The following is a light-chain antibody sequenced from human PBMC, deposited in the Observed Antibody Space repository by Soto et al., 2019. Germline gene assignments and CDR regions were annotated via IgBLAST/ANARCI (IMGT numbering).Light chain of an antibody. CDR3: QQYGRSPGLIT. V-gene: IGKV3-20*01. CDR1: QSVSSTY. CDR2: EAS. Sequence: EIVLTQSPGTLSLSPGERATLSRRASQSVSSTYLAWYQQKPGQAPRLLIYEASIRATGIPDRFSGSGSGTDFTLTISRLEPEDFAVYYCQQYGRSPGLITFGPGTKVDIK. J-gene: IGKJ3*01.